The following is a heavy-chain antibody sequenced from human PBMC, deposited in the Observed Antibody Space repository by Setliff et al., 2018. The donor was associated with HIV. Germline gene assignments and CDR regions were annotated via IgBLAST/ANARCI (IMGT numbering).Heavy chain of an antibody. CDR3: ARDHDYYDSSKSWGFDY. V-gene: IGHV4-61*02. CDR2: IYTSGST. Sequence: SETLSLTCTVSGDSISSGGYYWSWIRQPAGKGLEWIGRIYTSGSTNYNPSLKGRVTISIDTSKNQFSLKLRSVTAADTAVYSCARDHDYYDSSKSWGFDYWGQGTLVTVSS. J-gene: IGHJ4*02. D-gene: IGHD3-22*01. CDR1: GDSISSGGYY.